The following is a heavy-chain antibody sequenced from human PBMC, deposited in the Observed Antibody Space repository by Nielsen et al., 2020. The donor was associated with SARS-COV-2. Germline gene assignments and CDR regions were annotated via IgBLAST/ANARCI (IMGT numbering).Heavy chain of an antibody. CDR3: ARQQLDYDP. Sequence: ASAKVSCKASGYTFTSYGISWVRQAPGQGLEWMGWISPYNGNTNYAQQFQGRVTMTTDTSTSTAYMELRGLRSDDTAVYFCARQQLDYDPWGQGTLVTVSS. CDR2: ISPYNGNT. D-gene: IGHD6-13*01. J-gene: IGHJ5*02. V-gene: IGHV1-18*01. CDR1: GYTFTSYG.